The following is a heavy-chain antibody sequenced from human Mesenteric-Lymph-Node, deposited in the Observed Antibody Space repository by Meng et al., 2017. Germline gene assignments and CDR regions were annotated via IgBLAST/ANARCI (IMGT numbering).Heavy chain of an antibody. CDR2: TYYSGNT. Sequence: ASCRGLVDPSHIPSLTRLVSGASVRSGGYSWTGIRQHPGKGLEWIGHTYYSGNTNYNPSLKSRVTMFVDTSKNQFSLMLTSVTATDTAVYYCARRRGGSGRDCWGQGTLVTVSS. CDR1: GASVRSGGYS. D-gene: IGHD3-10*01. J-gene: IGHJ4*02. V-gene: IGHV4-61*08. CDR3: ARRRGGSGRDC.